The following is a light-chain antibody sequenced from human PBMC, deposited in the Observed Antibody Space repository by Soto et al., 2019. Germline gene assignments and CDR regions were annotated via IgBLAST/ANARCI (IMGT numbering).Light chain of an antibody. CDR2: KAS. CDR3: LPHYNSPYP. CDR1: QTISSW. J-gene: IGKJ2*01. V-gene: IGKV1-5*03. Sequence: DIQMSQSPSTLSASLGDRVAIGGRASQTISSWLAWYEQKQGKAAKLLIYKASTLKSGVPSRFSGSGSGTDLTVTISRLQPEDCETYYCLPHYNSPYPFGQGTKVDI.